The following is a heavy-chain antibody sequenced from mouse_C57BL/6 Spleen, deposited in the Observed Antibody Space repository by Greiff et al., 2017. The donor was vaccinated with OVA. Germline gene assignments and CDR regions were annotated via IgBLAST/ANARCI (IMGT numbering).Heavy chain of an antibody. V-gene: IGHV1-66*01. CDR1: GYSFTSYY. CDR3: AREGVCYDYDGAWFAY. CDR2: IYPGNGNT. J-gene: IGHJ3*01. Sequence: QVQLQQSGPELVKPGASVKISCKASGYSFTSYYIHWVKQRPGQGLEWIGWIYPGNGNTKYNEKFKGKATLTADTSSSTAYMQLSSLTSEDSAVYYCAREGVCYDYDGAWFAYWGQGTLVTVSA. D-gene: IGHD2-4*01.